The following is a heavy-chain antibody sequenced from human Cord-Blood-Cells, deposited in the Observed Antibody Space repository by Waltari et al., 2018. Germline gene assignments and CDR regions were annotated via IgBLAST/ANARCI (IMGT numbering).Heavy chain of an antibody. CDR1: GESFSGFY. CDR3: ATRHGYSSSWYYFQH. D-gene: IGHD6-13*01. V-gene: IGHV4-34*01. Sequence: QVQLQQWGAGLLKPSETLPLTCAVEGESFSGFYWSWIRPPPGKGLEWIGEINHSGSTNYNPSLKSRVTISVDTSKNQFSLKLSSVTAADTAVYYCATRHGYSSSWYYFQHWGQGTLVTVSS. J-gene: IGHJ1*01. CDR2: INHSGST.